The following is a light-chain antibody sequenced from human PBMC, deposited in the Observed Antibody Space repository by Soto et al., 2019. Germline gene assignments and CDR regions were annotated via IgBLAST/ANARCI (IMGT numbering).Light chain of an antibody. CDR2: GAS. Sequence: EIVLTQSPGTPSLSPGERATLSCRATQSVRSSYLAWYQHKPGQAPRLLIYGASSRATGIPDRFSGSGSGTDFTLTISRLEPEDFAVYFCQQYDTSPGSFGPGTKVDIK. V-gene: IGKV3-20*01. CDR1: QSVRSSY. J-gene: IGKJ3*01. CDR3: QQYDTSPGS.